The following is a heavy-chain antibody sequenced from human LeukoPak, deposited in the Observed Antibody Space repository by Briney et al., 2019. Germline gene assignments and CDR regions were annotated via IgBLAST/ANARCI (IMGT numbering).Heavy chain of an antibody. CDR3: ARDYGYYYGSGTLGY. Sequence: SETLSLTCAVYGGSFSGYYWSWIRQPPGKGLEWIGSIYYSGSTYYNPSLKSRVTISVDTSKNQFSLKLSSVTAADTAVYYCARDYGYYYGSGTLGYWGQGTLVTVSS. CDR1: GGSFSGYY. V-gene: IGHV4-34*01. D-gene: IGHD3-10*01. J-gene: IGHJ4*02. CDR2: IYYSGST.